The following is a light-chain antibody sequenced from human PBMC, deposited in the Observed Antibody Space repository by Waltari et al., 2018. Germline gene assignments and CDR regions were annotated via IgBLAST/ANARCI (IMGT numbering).Light chain of an antibody. CDR3: QQLNSYPQT. J-gene: IGKJ3*01. V-gene: IGKV1-9*01. CDR2: AAS. CDR1: QGISSY. Sequence: IQLTQSPSSLSASVGDRVTITCRASQGISSYLAWYQQKPGKAPKLLIYAASTLQSGVPSRFSGSGSVTDFTLTISSLQPADFATYYCQQLNSYPQTFGPGTKVDIK.